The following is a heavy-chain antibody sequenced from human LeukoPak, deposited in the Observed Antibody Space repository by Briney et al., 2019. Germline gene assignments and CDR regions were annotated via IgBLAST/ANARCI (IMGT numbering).Heavy chain of an antibody. CDR1: GYTFTSYG. CDR3: AIPGGSSRDFDY. Sequence: ASVKVSCKASGYTFTSYGISWVRQAPGKGLEWMGGFDPEDGETIYAQKFQGRVTMTEDTSTDTAYMELSSLRSEDTAVYYCAIPGGSSRDFDYWGQGTLVTVSS. D-gene: IGHD6-13*01. V-gene: IGHV1-24*01. J-gene: IGHJ4*02. CDR2: FDPEDGET.